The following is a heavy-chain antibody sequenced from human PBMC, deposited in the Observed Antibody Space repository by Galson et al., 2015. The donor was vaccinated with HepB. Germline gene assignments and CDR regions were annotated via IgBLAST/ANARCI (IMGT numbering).Heavy chain of an antibody. CDR2: IWYDGSNK. D-gene: IGHD1-1*01. J-gene: IGHJ5*02. V-gene: IGHV3-33*01. CDR3: AREERGGWFDP. CDR1: GFTFSSYG. Sequence: SLRLSCAASGFTFSSYGMHWVRQAPGKGLEWVAVIWYDGSNKYYADSVKGRFTISRDNSKNTLYLQMNSLRAEDTAVSYCAREERGGWFDPWGQGTLVTVSS.